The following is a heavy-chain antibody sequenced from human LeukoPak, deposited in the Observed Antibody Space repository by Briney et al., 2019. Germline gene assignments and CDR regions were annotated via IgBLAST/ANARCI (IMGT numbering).Heavy chain of an antibody. CDR2: INLNSGGT. CDR3: ANDDYGNNTWYFDL. J-gene: IGHJ2*01. CDR1: GYTFTNYG. Sequence: ASVKVSCKASGYTFTNYGISWVRQAPGQGLEWMGWINLNSGGTNYAQRLQGRVTMTWDTSISTAYLELRGLRYAGTAVYYCANDDYGNNTWYFDLWGRGTLVTVSS. D-gene: IGHD4-11*01. V-gene: IGHV1-2*02.